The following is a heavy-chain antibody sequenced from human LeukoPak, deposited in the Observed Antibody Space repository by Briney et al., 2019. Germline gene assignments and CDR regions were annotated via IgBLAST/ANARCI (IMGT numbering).Heavy chain of an antibody. V-gene: IGHV1-18*01. CDR3: ARALAAADGGYFDY. Sequence: GASVKVSCKASGYTFTGYGISWVRQAPGQGLEWMGWISAYNGNTNYAQKLQGRVTMTTDTSTSTAYMELRSLRSDDTAVYYCARALAAADGGYFDYWGQGTLVTVSS. CDR1: GYTFTGYG. J-gene: IGHJ4*02. D-gene: IGHD6-13*01. CDR2: ISAYNGNT.